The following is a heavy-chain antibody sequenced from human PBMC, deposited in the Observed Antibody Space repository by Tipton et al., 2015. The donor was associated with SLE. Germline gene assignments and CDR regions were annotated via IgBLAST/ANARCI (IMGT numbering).Heavy chain of an antibody. CDR1: GFTFSSYG. CDR3: AKSRERSSGGYYFDY. Sequence: GSLRLSCAASGFTFSSYGMHWVRQAPGKGLEWVAFIRYDGSNKYYADSVKGRFTISRDNSKNTLYLQMNSLRAEDTAVYYCAKSRERSSGGYYFDYWGQGTLVTVSS. D-gene: IGHD1-26*01. CDR2: IRYDGSNK. V-gene: IGHV3-30*02. J-gene: IGHJ4*02.